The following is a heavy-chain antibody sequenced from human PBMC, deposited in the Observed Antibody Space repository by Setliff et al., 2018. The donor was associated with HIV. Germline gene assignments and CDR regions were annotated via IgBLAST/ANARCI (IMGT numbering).Heavy chain of an antibody. Sequence: SETLSLTCGVSGYSISSDYCWGWTRQPPGKGLEWIGNMCHGGNNNYYNPSLKSRVTISVDTSKNQFFLKVTSVTAADTAVYYCARDLGIAAAGNWFDPWGQGTLVTVSS. CDR3: ARDLGIAAAGNWFDP. D-gene: IGHD6-13*01. CDR2: MCHGGNNN. V-gene: IGHV4-38-2*02. J-gene: IGHJ5*02. CDR1: GYSISSDYC.